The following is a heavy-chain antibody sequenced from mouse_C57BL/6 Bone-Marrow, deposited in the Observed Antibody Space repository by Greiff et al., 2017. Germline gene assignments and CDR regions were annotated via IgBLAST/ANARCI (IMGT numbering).Heavy chain of an antibody. CDR2: IWSGGSK. CDR1: GFSLTSYG. J-gene: IGHJ3*01. V-gene: IGHV2-2*01. CDR3: ARKGRFAY. Sequence: QVQLQQSGPGLVQPSQSLSITCTVSGFSLTSYGVHWVRQSPGKGLEWLGVIWSGGSKDYNAAFISRLSISKDNSKSQVFYKMNSLQADDTAIYYCARKGRFAYWGQGTLVTVSA. D-gene: IGHD3-3*01.